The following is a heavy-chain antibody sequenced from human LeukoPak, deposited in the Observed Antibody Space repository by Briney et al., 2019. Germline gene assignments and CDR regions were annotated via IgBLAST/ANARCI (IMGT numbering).Heavy chain of an antibody. V-gene: IGHV4-38-2*02. J-gene: IGHJ3*02. D-gene: IGHD3-16*01. CDR2: IYHSGST. CDR3: ARDMMGHDDAFDI. CDR1: SYSISSGYY. Sequence: PSETLSLTCTVSSYSISSGYYWGWIRQPPGKGLEWIGSIYHSGSTYYNPSLKSRVTISIDTSKNQFSLKVSSVTAADTAVYYCARDMMGHDDAFDIWGQGTRVTVS.